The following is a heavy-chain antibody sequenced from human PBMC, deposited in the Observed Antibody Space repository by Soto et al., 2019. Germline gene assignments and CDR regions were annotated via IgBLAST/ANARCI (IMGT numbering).Heavy chain of an antibody. V-gene: IGHV1-3*05. D-gene: IGHD6-19*01. CDR2: INAGNGNT. Sequence: QVQLVQSGAEEKKPGASVKVSGKASGYTFTAYAMHWVRQAPGQRLEWMGWINAGNGNTKYSQKFQGRVTITRDTSASTAYMELSSLRSEDTAVYYCARAVAVPADFDYWGQGTLVTVSS. CDR1: GYTFTAYA. J-gene: IGHJ4*02. CDR3: ARAVAVPADFDY.